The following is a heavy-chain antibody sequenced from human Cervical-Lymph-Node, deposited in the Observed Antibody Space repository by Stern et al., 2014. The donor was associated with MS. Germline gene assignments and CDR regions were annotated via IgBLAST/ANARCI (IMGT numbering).Heavy chain of an antibody. CDR1: GFKFSIYW. CDR2: IYPGDSET. CDR3: ARQTTAWASDV. D-gene: IGHD1-14*01. Sequence: EVQLVESGAELIRPGESLKISCKGSGFKFSIYWIAWVRQMPGKGLEWMGIIYPGDSETRYSPSFQGQVTMSADKTTSTPYLPWSSLNASDTAMYFCARQTTAWASDVWGQGTLVTVSS. J-gene: IGHJ4*02. V-gene: IGHV5-51*01.